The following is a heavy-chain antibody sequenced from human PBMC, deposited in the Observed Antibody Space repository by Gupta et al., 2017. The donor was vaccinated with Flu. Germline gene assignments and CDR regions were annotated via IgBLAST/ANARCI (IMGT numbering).Heavy chain of an antibody. CDR1: GFSFSNYG. Sequence: QERVVESGGGVVQPGRSLSLSCAASGFSFSNYGMQWVRPAPGKGLEWVAVISHDGSNYYHTDSVKGRFTISRDNSKNTLYLQMSSLRTEDTAVYYCAKDWRWNNNNYGMKVWGQGTTVTVSS. CDR2: ISHDGSNY. V-gene: IGHV3-30*18. D-gene: IGHD5-24*01. J-gene: IGHJ6*02. CDR3: AKDWRWNNNNYGMKV.